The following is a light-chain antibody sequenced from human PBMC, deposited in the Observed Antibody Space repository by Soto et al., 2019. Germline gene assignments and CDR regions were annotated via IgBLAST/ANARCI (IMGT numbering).Light chain of an antibody. V-gene: IGLV2-23*01. CDR2: EGS. CDR3: CSYAGSSIRYV. J-gene: IGLJ1*01. CDR1: SSDVGSYNL. Sequence: QSALPQPASVSGSPGQSITISCTGTSSDVGSYNLVSWYQQHPGKAPKLMIYEGSKRPSGVSNRFSGSKSGNTASLTISGLQAGDEADYYCCSYAGSSIRYVFGTGTKVTVL.